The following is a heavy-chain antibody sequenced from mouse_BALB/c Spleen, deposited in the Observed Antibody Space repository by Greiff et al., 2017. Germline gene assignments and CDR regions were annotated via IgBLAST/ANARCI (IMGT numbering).Heavy chain of an antibody. V-gene: IGHV1-54*01. CDR2: INPGSGGT. CDR1: GYAFTNYL. J-gene: IGHJ4*01. Sequence: QVQLQQSGAELVRPGTSVKVSCKASGYAFTNYLIEWVKQRPGQGLEWIGVINPGSGGTNYNEKFKGKATLTADKSSSTAYMQLSSLTSDDSAVYFCARAHYYGSSYDYAMDDWGQGTSVTVSS. CDR3: ARAHYYGSSYDYAMDD. D-gene: IGHD1-1*01.